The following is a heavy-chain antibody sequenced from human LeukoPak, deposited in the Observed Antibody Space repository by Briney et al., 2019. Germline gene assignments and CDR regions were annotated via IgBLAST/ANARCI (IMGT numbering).Heavy chain of an antibody. V-gene: IGHV1-46*01. D-gene: IGHD6-13*01. Sequence: ASVTVSCKASGYTFTSYYMHWVRQAPGQGLEWMGIINPSGGSTRYEQKFQGRVTMTRDMSTSTVYMELSSLTSEDTAVYYCARRRAGAATLGFDYWGQGTLVTVSS. CDR1: GYTFTSYY. CDR2: INPSGGST. J-gene: IGHJ4*02. CDR3: ARRRAGAATLGFDY.